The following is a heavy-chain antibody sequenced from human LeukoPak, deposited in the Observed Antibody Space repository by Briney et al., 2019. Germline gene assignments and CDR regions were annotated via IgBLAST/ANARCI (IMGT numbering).Heavy chain of an antibody. CDR2: ISGDGIST. Sequence: RGSLRLSCAASGFSFDDYAMHWVRQAPGKGLEWVSIISGDGISTAYAESVQGRFTVSRDNRKNVLYLQMNSLTTEDIAFYYCAKDIGALIVSSECLHHWGQGTLVTVSS. CDR1: GFSFDDYA. D-gene: IGHD3-10*01. CDR3: AKDIGALIVSSECLHH. V-gene: IGHV3-43*02. J-gene: IGHJ1*01.